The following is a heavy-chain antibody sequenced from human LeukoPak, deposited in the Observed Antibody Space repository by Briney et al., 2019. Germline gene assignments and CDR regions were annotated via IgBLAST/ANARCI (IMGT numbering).Heavy chain of an antibody. D-gene: IGHD3-3*01. CDR3: AAGHVTIFGVVDPYFDY. Sequence: GGSLRFSCAASGFTFSSYAKSWVRQAPGKGLEWVSAISGSGGSTYYADSVKGRFTISRDNSKNTLYLQMNSLRAEDTAVYYCAAGHVTIFGVVDPYFDYWGQGTLVTVSS. CDR1: GFTFSSYA. V-gene: IGHV3-23*01. CDR2: ISGSGGST. J-gene: IGHJ4*02.